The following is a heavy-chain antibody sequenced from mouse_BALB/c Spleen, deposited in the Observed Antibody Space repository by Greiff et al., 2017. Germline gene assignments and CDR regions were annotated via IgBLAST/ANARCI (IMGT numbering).Heavy chain of an antibody. CDR3: ARRGQRVGGFDV. V-gene: IGHV14-3*02. CDR1: GFNIKDTY. CDR2: IDPANGNT. Sequence: VQLQQSGAELVKPGASVKLSCTASGFNIKDTYMHWVKQRPEQGLEWIGRIDPANGNTKYDPKFQGKATITADTSSNTAYLQLSSLTSEDTAVYYCARRGQRVGGFDVWGAGTTVTVSS. J-gene: IGHJ1*01.